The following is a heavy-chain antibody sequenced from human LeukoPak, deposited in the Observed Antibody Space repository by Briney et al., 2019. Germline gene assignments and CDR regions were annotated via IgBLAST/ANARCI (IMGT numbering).Heavy chain of an antibody. CDR1: GFTVSRNY. J-gene: IGHJ4*02. D-gene: IGHD5-18*01. CDR3: ARQWIQHFDY. Sequence: GGSLRLSCAASGFTVSRNYMTWVRQAPGKGLEWVSVIYSGGSTYYADSVKGRFTVSRDNSKNTLYLQMNSLRAEDTAVYYCARQWIQHFDYWGQGTLVTVSS. V-gene: IGHV3-66*04. CDR2: IYSGGST.